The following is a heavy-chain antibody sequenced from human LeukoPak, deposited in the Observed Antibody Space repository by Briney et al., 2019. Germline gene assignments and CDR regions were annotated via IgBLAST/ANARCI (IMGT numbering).Heavy chain of an antibody. Sequence: ASVKVSCKASGGTFSSYAISWVRQAPGQGLEWMGRIIPIFGTANYAEKFQGRVTITADTFTDTAYMELSSLRSEDTAVYYCATDKDKSGSYRDYWGQGTLVTVSS. V-gene: IGHV1-69*06. CDR2: IIPIFGTA. J-gene: IGHJ4*02. D-gene: IGHD1-26*01. CDR3: ATDKDKSGSYRDY. CDR1: GGTFSSYA.